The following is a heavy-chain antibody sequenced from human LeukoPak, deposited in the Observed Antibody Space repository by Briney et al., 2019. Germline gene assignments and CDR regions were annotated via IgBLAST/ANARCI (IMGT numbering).Heavy chain of an antibody. CDR2: IYTSGST. Sequence: SQTLSLTCTVSGGSISSGSYYWSWVRQPAGKGLEWIGRIYTSGSTNYNPSLKSRVTISVDTSKNQFSLKLSSVTAADTAVYYCASESPDSSGYYWGQGTLVTVSS. V-gene: IGHV4-61*02. CDR3: ASESPDSSGYY. CDR1: GGSISSGSYY. J-gene: IGHJ4*02. D-gene: IGHD3-22*01.